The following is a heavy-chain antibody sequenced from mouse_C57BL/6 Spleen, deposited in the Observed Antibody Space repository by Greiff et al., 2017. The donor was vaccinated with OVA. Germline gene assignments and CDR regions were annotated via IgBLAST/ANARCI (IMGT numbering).Heavy chain of an antibody. J-gene: IGHJ2*01. D-gene: IGHD3-2*02. CDR1: GYNIKNHN. V-gene: IGHV14-3*01. CDR3: ARATAQAIGY. Sequence: EVQLQQSVAELVRPGASVKLSCKASGYNIKNHNMHWVKQRPEQGLEWIGMIDPANGNTKYTQKFQGKATITADTSSNTAYLQLSSLTSEDSAIYYCARATAQAIGYWGQGTTLTVSS. CDR2: IDPANGNT.